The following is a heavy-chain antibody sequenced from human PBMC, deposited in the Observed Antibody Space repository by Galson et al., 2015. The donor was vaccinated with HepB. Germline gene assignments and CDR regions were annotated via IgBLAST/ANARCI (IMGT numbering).Heavy chain of an antibody. V-gene: IGHV1-69*02. Sequence: SVKVSCKASGGTFSSYTISWVRQAPGQGLEWMGRIIPILGIANYAQKFQGRVTITADKSTSTAYMELSSLRSEDTAVYYCARVGRQQLPPGYYGMDVWGQGTTVTVSS. D-gene: IGHD6-13*01. CDR3: ARVGRQQLPPGYYGMDV. J-gene: IGHJ6*02. CDR1: GGTFSSYT. CDR2: IIPILGIA.